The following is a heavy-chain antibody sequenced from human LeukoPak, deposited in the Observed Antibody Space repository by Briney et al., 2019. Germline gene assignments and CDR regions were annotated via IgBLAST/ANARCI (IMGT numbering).Heavy chain of an antibody. Sequence: GGSLRLSCAVSGLTFSDSWMSWVRQDPGKRPEWMANIKPDGSEKYYADSVKGRFTISRDNAKNSLYLQMNSLRAEDTAVYYCARTTRSITVAPYYFDYWGQGTLVTVSS. CDR2: IKPDGSEK. CDR3: ARTTRSITVAPYYFDY. V-gene: IGHV3-7*05. J-gene: IGHJ4*02. D-gene: IGHD6-19*01. CDR1: GLTFSDSW.